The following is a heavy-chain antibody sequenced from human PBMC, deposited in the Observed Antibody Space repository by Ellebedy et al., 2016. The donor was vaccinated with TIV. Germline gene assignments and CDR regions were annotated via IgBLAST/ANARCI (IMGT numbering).Heavy chain of an antibody. CDR3: ARDSRVLEDYYYYGMDV. V-gene: IGHV3-30-3*01. Sequence: GGSLRLSCAASGFTFSSYAMHWVRQAPGKGLEWVAIISYDGSNKYYADSVKGRFTISRDNPKNTVYLQMNSLRAEDTAVYYCARDSRVLEDYYYYGMDVWGQGTTVTVSS. D-gene: IGHD2/OR15-2a*01. CDR2: ISYDGSNK. J-gene: IGHJ6*02. CDR1: GFTFSSYA.